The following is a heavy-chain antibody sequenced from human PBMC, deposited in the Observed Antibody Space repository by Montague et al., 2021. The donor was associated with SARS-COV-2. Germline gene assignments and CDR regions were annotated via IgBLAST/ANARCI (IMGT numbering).Heavy chain of an antibody. D-gene: IGHD1-1*01. CDR1: GGSISSYY. J-gene: IGHJ4*02. CDR2: IYYTGST. Sequence: SETLSLTCTVSGGSISSYYWTWIRQSPGKGLEWIGHIYYTGSTKNNPSLKSRVTTSLDTSKTQFSLKLKSVTAADTAVYYCAGAQTTCFIANCVSYFDYWGRGALVTVSS. CDR3: AGAQTTCFIANCVSYFDY. V-gene: IGHV4-59*08.